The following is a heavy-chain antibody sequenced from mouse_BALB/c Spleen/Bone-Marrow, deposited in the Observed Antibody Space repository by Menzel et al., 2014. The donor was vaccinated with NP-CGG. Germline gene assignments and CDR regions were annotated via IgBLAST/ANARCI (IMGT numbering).Heavy chain of an antibody. J-gene: IGHJ4*01. D-gene: IGHD1-1*01. CDR3: ARPLYYYGSSPFYAMDY. Sequence: EVKLVESGGGLVKPGGSLKLSYAASGFAFSSYDMSWVRQTPEKRLEWVAYISSGGGSTYYPDTVKGRFTISRDNAKNTLYLQMSSLKSEDTAMYYCARPLYYYGSSPFYAMDYWGHGTSVTVSS. CDR1: GFAFSSYD. V-gene: IGHV5-12-1*01. CDR2: ISSGGGST.